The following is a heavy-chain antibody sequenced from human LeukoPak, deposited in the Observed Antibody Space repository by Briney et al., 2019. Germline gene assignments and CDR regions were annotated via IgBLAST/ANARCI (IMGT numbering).Heavy chain of an antibody. CDR3: ARDVPYYYDSSGYYSPFDC. CDR1: GFTFSTYA. V-gene: IGHV3-23*01. D-gene: IGHD3-22*01. CDR2: ISGTGGRT. Sequence: PGGSLRLSCAASGFTFSTYATSWVRQAPGKGLEWVSDISGTGGRTYYADSVKGRFTISRDNSKNTVDLLMNSLRAEDTAIYYCARDVPYYYDSSGYYSPFDCWGQGTLVTVSS. J-gene: IGHJ4*02.